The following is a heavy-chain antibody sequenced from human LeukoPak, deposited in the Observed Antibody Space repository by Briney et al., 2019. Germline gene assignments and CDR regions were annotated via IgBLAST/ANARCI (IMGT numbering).Heavy chain of an antibody. CDR1: GFTFSNYR. Sequence: GGSLRLSCAASGFTFSNYRMNWVRQAPGKGLEWVSYISSSSSTIYYADSVKGRFTISRDNAKNSLYLQMNSLRAEDTAVYYCARSTIFGVVIMGRYYYYMDVWGKGTTVTVSS. CDR3: ARSTIFGVVIMGRYYYYMDV. D-gene: IGHD3-3*01. CDR2: ISSSSSTI. V-gene: IGHV3-48*01. J-gene: IGHJ6*03.